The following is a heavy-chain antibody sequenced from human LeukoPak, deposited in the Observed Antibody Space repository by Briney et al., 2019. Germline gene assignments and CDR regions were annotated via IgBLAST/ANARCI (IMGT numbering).Heavy chain of an antibody. CDR2: INHSGST. V-gene: IGHV4-34*01. Sequence: PSETLSLTCAVYGGSFSGYYWSWIRQPPGKGLEWIGEINHSGSTNYNPSLKSRVTISVDTSKNQFSLKLSSVTAADAAVYYCARSSRSKYYDILTGYYQFDYWGQGTLVTVSS. J-gene: IGHJ4*02. CDR3: ARSSRSKYYDILTGYYQFDY. CDR1: GGSFSGYY. D-gene: IGHD3-9*01.